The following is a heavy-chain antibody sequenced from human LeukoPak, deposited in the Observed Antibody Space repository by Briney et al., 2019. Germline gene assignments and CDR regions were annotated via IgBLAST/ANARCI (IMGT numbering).Heavy chain of an antibody. D-gene: IGHD1-26*01. Sequence: SETLSLTCTVSGGSISSYYWSWIRQPPGKGLEWIGRIYTSGSTNYNPSFTSRVTMLVDTSKNQFSLKLSSVTAADTAVYYCARDRGSYGLDYWGQGTLVTVSS. CDR2: IYTSGST. CDR3: ARDRGSYGLDY. CDR1: GGSISSYY. J-gene: IGHJ4*02. V-gene: IGHV4-4*07.